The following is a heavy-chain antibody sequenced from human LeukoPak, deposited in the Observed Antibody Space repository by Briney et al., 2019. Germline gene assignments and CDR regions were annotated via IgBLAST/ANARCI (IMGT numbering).Heavy chain of an antibody. V-gene: IGHV4-61*02. D-gene: IGHD3-22*01. CDR2: IYTSGST. Sequence: SETLSLTCTVSGGSISSGSYYWSWIRQPAGKGLEWIGRIYTSGSTNYNPSLKSRVTISVDTSKNQFSLKLSSVTAADTAVYYCARDLEGYDSSGYLFYYYYMDVWGKGTTVTISS. CDR3: ARDLEGYDSSGYLFYYYYMDV. J-gene: IGHJ6*03. CDR1: GGSISSGSYY.